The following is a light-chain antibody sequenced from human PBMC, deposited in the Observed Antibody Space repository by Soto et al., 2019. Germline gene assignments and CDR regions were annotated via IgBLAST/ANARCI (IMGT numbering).Light chain of an antibody. Sequence: DIGMTQSPLSLPVTPGEPASISCRSSQSLLHSNGYNYLDWYVQRPGQSPQLLIHSGSTRASGVHGRSSDSGSGTDFTLKISRVEPEDVAVYYCMPGLPLPNTFGLGTNLEIK. J-gene: IGKJ2*01. CDR1: QSLLHSNGYNY. CDR2: SGS. V-gene: IGKV2-28*01. CDR3: MPGLPLPNT.